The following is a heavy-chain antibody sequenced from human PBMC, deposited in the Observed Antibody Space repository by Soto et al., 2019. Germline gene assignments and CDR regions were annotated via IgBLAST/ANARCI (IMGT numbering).Heavy chain of an antibody. V-gene: IGHV1-18*01. CDR2: ISAYNGNT. J-gene: IGHJ4*02. CDR1: GYTFTSYG. CDR3: ARDPAISDY. Sequence: QVQLVQSGAEVKKPGASVKVSCKASGYTFTSYGISWVRQAPGQGLEWMGWISAYNGNTKYAQNLQGRVTTTTDTATSTAYMQRRSLRSDDTAVYYSARDPAISDYWGQGTLVTVSS.